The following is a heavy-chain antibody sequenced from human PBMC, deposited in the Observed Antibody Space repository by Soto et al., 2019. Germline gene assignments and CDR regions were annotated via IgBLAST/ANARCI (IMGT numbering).Heavy chain of an antibody. V-gene: IGHV3-23*01. CDR1: GFTFSNYA. D-gene: IGHD3-10*01. Sequence: EVLLLDSGGGLVQPGGSLRLSCEASGFTFSNYAMTWVGQAPGKGPEWISTVNNGGGGTYYADSVKGRFTISRDNSKNTLYLQVSSLRAEDTAVYYCAKERLGRGIDYWGQGILVTVSS. J-gene: IGHJ4*02. CDR2: VNNGGGGT. CDR3: AKERLGRGIDY.